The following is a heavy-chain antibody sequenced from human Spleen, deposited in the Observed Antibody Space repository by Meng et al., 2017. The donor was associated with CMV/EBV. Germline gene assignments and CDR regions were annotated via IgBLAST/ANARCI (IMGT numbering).Heavy chain of an antibody. Sequence: GESLKISCKASGYRFTNYWIGWVRQMPGKGLEWMGIIYPGDSDTRYGPSFEGRVTISADKSISTAYLRWSSLKASDTAIYYCVRLATSSSFYYFDSWGQGTLVTVSS. J-gene: IGHJ4*02. V-gene: IGHV5-51*01. CDR3: VRLATSSSFYYFDS. CDR1: GYRFTNYW. D-gene: IGHD6-13*01. CDR2: IYPGDSDT.